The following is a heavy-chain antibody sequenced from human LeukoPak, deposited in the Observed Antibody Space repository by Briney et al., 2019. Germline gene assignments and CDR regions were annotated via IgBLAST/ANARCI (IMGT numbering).Heavy chain of an antibody. Sequence: SETLSLTCTVSGGSISSSSYYWGWIRQPPGKGLEWIGSIYYSGSTYYNPSLKSRVTISVDTSKNQFSLNLGSVTAADTALYYCARHGHGAKFDYWGQGTLVTVSS. J-gene: IGHJ4*02. CDR2: IYYSGST. D-gene: IGHD4-17*01. V-gene: IGHV4-39*01. CDR3: ARHGHGAKFDY. CDR1: GGSISSSSYY.